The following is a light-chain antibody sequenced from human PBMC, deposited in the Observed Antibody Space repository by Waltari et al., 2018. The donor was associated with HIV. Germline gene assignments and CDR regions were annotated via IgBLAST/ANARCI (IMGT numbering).Light chain of an antibody. CDR1: TSNIGSTY. V-gene: IGLV1-47*02. CDR3: VAWDDSLRGVL. Sequence: SVLTQPRSASGTAGQTVTISCSRSTSNIGSTYVFWYQHLPGTATKLLIYRNDQRPSGVPDRFSASTSGTSASLAISGLRSEDEADYYCVAWDDSLRGVLFGGGTKVAVL. J-gene: IGLJ2*01. CDR2: RND.